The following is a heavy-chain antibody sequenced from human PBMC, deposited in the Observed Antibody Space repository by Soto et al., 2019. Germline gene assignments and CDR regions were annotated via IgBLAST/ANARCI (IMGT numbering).Heavy chain of an antibody. J-gene: IGHJ2*01. CDR1: GYTFTGYY. CDR2: INPNSGGT. CDR3: ARGPIATSTRDWYFDR. Sequence: ASVKVSCKASGYTFTGYYMHWVRQAPGQGLEWMGWINPNSGGTNYAQKFQGWVTMTRDTSISTAYMELSRLRSDDTAVYYCARGPIATSTRDWYFDRWGRGTLVTLSS. V-gene: IGHV1-2*04.